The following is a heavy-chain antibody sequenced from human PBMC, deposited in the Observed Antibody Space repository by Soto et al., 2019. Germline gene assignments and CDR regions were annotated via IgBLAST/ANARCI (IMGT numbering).Heavy chain of an antibody. V-gene: IGHV1-8*01. CDR1: GYTFTSYD. D-gene: IGHD5-12*01. J-gene: IGHJ4*02. Sequence: GASVKVSCKASGYTFTSYDINWVRQASGQGLEWMGWMNPNSGNTGYAQKFQGRVTMTRNTSISTAYMELSSLRSEDTAVYYCASYYSGYDKTFDYWGQGTLVTVSS. CDR3: ASYYSGYDKTFDY. CDR2: MNPNSGNT.